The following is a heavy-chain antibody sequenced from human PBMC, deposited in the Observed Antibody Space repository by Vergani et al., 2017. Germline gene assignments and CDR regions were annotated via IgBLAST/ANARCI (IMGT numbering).Heavy chain of an antibody. Sequence: EVQLVQSGAEVKQPGESLQISCKASGYSFTSYWIGCVRQMPGKGLEWMGIIYPGDSDTRYSPSFQGQVTISADKSISAAFLHWSSLKASDTAMYYCARQKDGRSWFDPGGQGTLVTVSS. CDR2: IYPGDSDT. D-gene: IGHD2-15*01. CDR3: ARQKDGRSWFDP. V-gene: IGHV5-51*01. CDR1: GYSFTSYW. J-gene: IGHJ5*02.